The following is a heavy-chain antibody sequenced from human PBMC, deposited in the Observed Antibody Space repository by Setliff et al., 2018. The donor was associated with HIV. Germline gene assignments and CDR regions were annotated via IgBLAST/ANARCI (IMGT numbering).Heavy chain of an antibody. D-gene: IGHD3-22*01. CDR1: GFTFSIYA. Sequence: GGSLRLSCAASGFTFSIYALCWVRQAPGKGLVWVSRINSDGTSTTYADSVKGRFTISRDNAKNTLYLQMNSLRAEDTAVYYCARDLSYDYDRSSDTFDYWGQGTLVTVS. V-gene: IGHV3-74*03. J-gene: IGHJ4*02. CDR2: INSDGTST. CDR3: ARDLSYDYDRSSDTFDY.